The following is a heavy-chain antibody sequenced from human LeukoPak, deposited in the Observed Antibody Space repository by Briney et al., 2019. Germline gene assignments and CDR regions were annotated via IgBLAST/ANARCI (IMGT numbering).Heavy chain of an antibody. Sequence: GGSLRLSCAASGFTFSNYNMNWVRRAPEKGLEWVSSISSRSNYIYYADSVKGRFTISRDNAKNSLYLQMNSLRAEDTAVYYCARGFHRYNYDSGAYSVYWGQGTLVTVSS. CDR2: ISSRSNYI. CDR3: ARGFHRYNYDSGAYSVY. D-gene: IGHD3-22*01. CDR1: GFTFSNYN. J-gene: IGHJ4*02. V-gene: IGHV3-21*01.